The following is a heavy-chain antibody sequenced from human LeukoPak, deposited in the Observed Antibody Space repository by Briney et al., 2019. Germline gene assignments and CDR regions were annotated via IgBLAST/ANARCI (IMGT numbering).Heavy chain of an antibody. CDR3: AGDRGVGAAVFFDY. CDR2: TYYRSKWYN. CDR1: GDNVSNNSVT. D-gene: IGHD6-13*01. J-gene: IGHJ4*02. V-gene: IGHV6-1*01. Sequence: SQTLSLTCAISGDNVSNNSVTWNWIRQSPSRGLEWLGRTYYRSKWYNDYAESVKSRMTIIPDTSKNQVSLQLNSVTPADTALYYCAGDRGVGAAVFFDYWGLGTLVRVSS.